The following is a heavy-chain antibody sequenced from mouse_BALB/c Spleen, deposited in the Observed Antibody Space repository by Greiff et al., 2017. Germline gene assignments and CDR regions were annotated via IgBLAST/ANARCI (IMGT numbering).Heavy chain of an antibody. CDR3: AREEYGSYEGRMMNAMDY. Sequence: QVQLKESGPGLVAPSQSLSITCTVSGFSLTGYGVNWVRQPPGKGLEWLGVIWAGGSTTYNSALMSRLSISKDNSKSQVFLNMNSLQTDDTAMYYCAREEYGSYEGRMMNAMDYWGQGTSVTVSS. CDR1: GFSLTGYG. V-gene: IGHV2-9*02. CDR2: IWAGGST. J-gene: IGHJ4*01. D-gene: IGHD1-1*02.